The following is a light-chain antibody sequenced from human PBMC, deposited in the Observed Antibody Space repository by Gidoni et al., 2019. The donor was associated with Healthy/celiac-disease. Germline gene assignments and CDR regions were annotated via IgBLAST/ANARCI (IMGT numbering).Light chain of an antibody. J-gene: IGKJ1*01. Sequence: DIQLSQSPSSLSASLGDRVTITCRASQGISNYLAWYQQKPGKVPKLLIYAASTLQSGVPSRFSGSGSGTDFTLTISSLQPEDVATYYCQKDNSAPQTFGQGTKVEIK. CDR3: QKDNSAPQT. V-gene: IGKV1-27*01. CDR2: AAS. CDR1: QGISNY.